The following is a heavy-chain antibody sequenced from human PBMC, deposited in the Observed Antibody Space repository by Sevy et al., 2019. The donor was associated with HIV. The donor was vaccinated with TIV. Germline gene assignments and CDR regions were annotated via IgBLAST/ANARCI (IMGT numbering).Heavy chain of an antibody. J-gene: IGHJ4*02. CDR1: RFTFSTYA. CDR2: ITGSGGTT. V-gene: IGHV3-23*01. CDR3: AKEAPGYNYDTSGSFDY. Sequence: GGSLRLSCAASRFTFSTYAMSWVRQAPGKGLEWVSVITGSGGTTYYVDSVRGRLTNSRDNSKSTLFLQMNSLTAEDTAVYYCAKEAPGYNYDTSGSFDYWGQGILVTVSS. D-gene: IGHD3-22*01.